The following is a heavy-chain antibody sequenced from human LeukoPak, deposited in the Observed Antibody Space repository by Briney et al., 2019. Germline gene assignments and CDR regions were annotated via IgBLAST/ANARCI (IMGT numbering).Heavy chain of an antibody. V-gene: IGHV1-46*01. J-gene: IGHJ5*02. Sequence: ASVKVSCKASGYTFTSYSIHWVRQAPGQGLEWMGIINPSGASAMYAQKFQGRVTMTRDMSTSTDYLELSSLRSEDTAVYYCARDNSVGDYAWWFDPWGQGTLVTVSS. D-gene: IGHD1-26*01. CDR3: ARDNSVGDYAWWFDP. CDR2: INPSGASA. CDR1: GYTFTSYS.